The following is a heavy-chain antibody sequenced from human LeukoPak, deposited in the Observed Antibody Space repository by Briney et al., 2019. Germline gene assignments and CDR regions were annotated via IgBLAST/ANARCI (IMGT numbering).Heavy chain of an antibody. D-gene: IGHD2-15*01. V-gene: IGHV3-23*01. Sequence: PGGSLRLSCAASGFTFSSYAMSWVRQAPGKGLEWVSAISGSGGSTYYADSVKGRFTISRDNSKNTLYLQMNSLRAEDTAVYYCAKSSDIVVVVAATIDYWGQGTLVTVSS. CDR1: GFTFSSYA. CDR2: ISGSGGST. CDR3: AKSSDIVVVVAATIDY. J-gene: IGHJ4*02.